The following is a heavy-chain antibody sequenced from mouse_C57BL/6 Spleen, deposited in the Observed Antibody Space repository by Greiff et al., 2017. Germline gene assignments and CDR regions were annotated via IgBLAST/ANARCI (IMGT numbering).Heavy chain of an antibody. CDR3: TRGEYLYPFAY. J-gene: IGHJ3*01. Sequence: VQLQQSGAELVRPGASVTLSCKASGYTFTDYEMHWVKQTPVHGLEWIGAIDPETGGTAYNQKFKGKAILTADKSSSTASMELRSLTSEDSAVYYCTRGEYLYPFAYWGQGTLVTVSA. D-gene: IGHD5-2*01. CDR2: IDPETGGT. V-gene: IGHV1-15*01. CDR1: GYTFTDYE.